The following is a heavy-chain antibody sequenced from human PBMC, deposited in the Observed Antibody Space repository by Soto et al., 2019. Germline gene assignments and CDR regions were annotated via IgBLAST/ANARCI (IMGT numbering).Heavy chain of an antibody. CDR3: ERPFEL. CDR1: GGSISNYY. Sequence: SETLSLTCTVSGGSISNYYWSWIRQPPGKGLEWIGYIYYSGSTNYNPSLKSRVTISVDTSKNQFSLKLSSVTAADTAVYYCERPFELWGQGTLVTVSS. D-gene: IGHD1-26*01. V-gene: IGHV4-59*01. J-gene: IGHJ4*02. CDR2: IYYSGST.